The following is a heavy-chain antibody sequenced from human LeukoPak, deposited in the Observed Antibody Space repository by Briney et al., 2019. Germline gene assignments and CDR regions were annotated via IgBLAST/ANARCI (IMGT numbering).Heavy chain of an antibody. CDR3: ARVGLDFWSGSRYYYYYYMDV. Sequence: AAETVSCKASGYTFTSYGNSWVGQATAQGREGMGWMNANRGNRGYAQKFHDRVTITRDTTISKEYMVLGSLRSEDTAVYYCARVGLDFWSGSRYYYYYYMDVWGKGTTVTVSS. J-gene: IGHJ6*03. V-gene: IGHV1-8*03. CDR1: GYTFTSYG. CDR2: MNANRGNR. D-gene: IGHD3-3*01.